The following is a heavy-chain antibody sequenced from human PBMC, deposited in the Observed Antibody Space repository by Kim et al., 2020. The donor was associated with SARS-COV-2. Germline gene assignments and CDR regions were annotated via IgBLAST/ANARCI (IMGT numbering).Heavy chain of an antibody. J-gene: IGHJ6*02. CDR3: ARTLLGMDV. CDR2: GST. Sequence: GSTNYNPSLKSRVTISLDTSKNQSSLKLSSVTAADTAGYYCARTLLGMDVWGQGTTVTVSS. D-gene: IGHD2-15*01. V-gene: IGHV4-59*01.